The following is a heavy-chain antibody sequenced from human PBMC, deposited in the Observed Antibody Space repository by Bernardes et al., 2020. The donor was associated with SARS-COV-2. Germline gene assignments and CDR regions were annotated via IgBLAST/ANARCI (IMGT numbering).Heavy chain of an antibody. CDR3: AKGRDSGYLVPFDY. CDR2: ISGSGDRT. V-gene: IGHV3-23*01. CDR1: GFTFTKCD. J-gene: IGHJ4*02. Sequence: GGSLRLSCAASGFTFTKCDMSWVRQAPGKGLEWISGISGSGDRTNYAGSVKGRFTISRDTSKSTLYLQMNSLRAEDTAVYYCAKGRDSGYLVPFDYWGQGTLVTVSS. D-gene: IGHD3-22*01.